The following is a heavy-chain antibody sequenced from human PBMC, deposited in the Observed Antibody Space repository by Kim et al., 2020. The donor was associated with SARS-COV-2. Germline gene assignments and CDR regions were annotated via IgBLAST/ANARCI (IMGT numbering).Heavy chain of an antibody. D-gene: IGHD3-3*01. V-gene: IGHV3-48*03. Sequence: GGSLRLSCAASGFTFSSYEMNWVRQAPGKGLEWVSYISSSGSTIYYADSVKGRFTISRDNAKNSLYLQMNSLRAEDTAVYYCAVERSTYYYYYYGIDVWGQGTTVSVSS. CDR2: ISSSGSTI. J-gene: IGHJ6*02. CDR3: AVERSTYYYYYYGIDV. CDR1: GFTFSSYE.